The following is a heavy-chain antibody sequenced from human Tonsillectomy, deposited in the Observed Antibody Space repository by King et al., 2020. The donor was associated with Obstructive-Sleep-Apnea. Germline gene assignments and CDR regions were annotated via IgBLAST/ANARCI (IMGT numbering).Heavy chain of an antibody. CDR1: GGSISSYY. Sequence: QLQESGPGLVKPSETLSLTCTVSGGSISSYYWSWIRQPPGKGLECIGYIYYSGSTNYNPSLKSRVTISVDTSKNQFSLKLSSVTAADTAVYYCARTLSIAAAGTGWYFDLWGRGTLVTVSS. J-gene: IGHJ2*01. D-gene: IGHD6-13*01. CDR2: IYYSGST. V-gene: IGHV4-59*01. CDR3: ARTLSIAAAGTGWYFDL.